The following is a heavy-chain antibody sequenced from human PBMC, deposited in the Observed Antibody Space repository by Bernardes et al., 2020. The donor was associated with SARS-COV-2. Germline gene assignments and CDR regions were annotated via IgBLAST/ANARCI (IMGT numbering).Heavy chain of an antibody. CDR2: IYYSGST. V-gene: IGHV4-39*01. J-gene: IGHJ4*02. Sequence: SETLSLTCTVSGGSISSSSYYWGWIRQPPGKGLEWIGSIYYSGSTYYNPSLKSRVTISVDTSKNQFSLKLSSVTAADTAVYYCARGILYYDFWSGSYFDYWGQGTLVTVSS. D-gene: IGHD3-3*01. CDR1: GGSISSSSYY. CDR3: ARGILYYDFWSGSYFDY.